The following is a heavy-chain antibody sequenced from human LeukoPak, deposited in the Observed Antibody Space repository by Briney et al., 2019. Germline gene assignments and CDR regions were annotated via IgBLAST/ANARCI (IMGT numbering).Heavy chain of an antibody. D-gene: IGHD3-22*01. CDR3: ANKLTYYYDSSGYYWDGYFDY. Sequence: GGSLRLSCAASGFTFSSYAMSWVRQAPGKGLEWVSAISGSGGSTYYADSVKGRFTISRDNSKNTLYLQMNSLRAEDTAVYYCANKLTYYYDSSGYYWDGYFDYWGQGTLVTVSS. V-gene: IGHV3-23*01. CDR2: ISGSGGST. CDR1: GFTFSSYA. J-gene: IGHJ4*02.